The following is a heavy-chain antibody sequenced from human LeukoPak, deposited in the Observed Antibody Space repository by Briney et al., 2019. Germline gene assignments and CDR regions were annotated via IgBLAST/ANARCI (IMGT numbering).Heavy chain of an antibody. CDR1: GASISSTNNF. D-gene: IGHD1-26*01. Sequence: SETLSLTCTVSGASISSTNNFWGWIRQPPGTGLEWIGSIYYSGSTYYNPSLKSRVTISVDTSKNQFSLKLSSVTAADTAVYYCARQGMGASPGFDYWGQGTLVTVSS. CDR2: IYYSGST. J-gene: IGHJ4*02. V-gene: IGHV4-39*01. CDR3: ARQGMGASPGFDY.